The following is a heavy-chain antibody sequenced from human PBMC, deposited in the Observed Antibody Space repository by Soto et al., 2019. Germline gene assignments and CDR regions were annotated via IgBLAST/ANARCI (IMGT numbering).Heavy chain of an antibody. D-gene: IGHD7-27*01. J-gene: IGHJ3*02. CDR3: ARSLLGPMAFDM. CDR2: INHDGSET. V-gene: IGHV3-7*03. Sequence: EVQLVESGGDLVQPGGSLRLSCAASGVIFTNYWMTWVRQAPGKGLEWVANINHDGSETYYLDSVKDRFAISRDNAKNSLFLPLNSLRDEDTAIYYCARSLLGPMAFDMWGHGTLVAVSS. CDR1: GVIFTNYW.